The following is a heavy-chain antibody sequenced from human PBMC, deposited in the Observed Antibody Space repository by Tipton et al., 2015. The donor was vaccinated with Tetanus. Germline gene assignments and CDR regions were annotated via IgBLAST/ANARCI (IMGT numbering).Heavy chain of an antibody. CDR2: ISSSGSHM. CDR3: VREGSSGWLDP. Sequence: SLRLSCAASGFTFSGYSMNWVRQAPGKGLEWVSSISSSGSHMYYAESVRGRFSISRDNAKNSLYLQMNSLRADDTALYYCVREGSSGWLDPWGRGTLVTVSS. D-gene: IGHD1-26*01. CDR1: GFTFSGYS. J-gene: IGHJ5*02. V-gene: IGHV3-21*06.